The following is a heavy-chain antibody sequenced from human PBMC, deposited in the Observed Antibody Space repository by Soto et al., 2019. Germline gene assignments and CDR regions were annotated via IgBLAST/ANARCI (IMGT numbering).Heavy chain of an antibody. CDR2: ISGSGGST. CDR3: AKDLGYCSGGSCYLRYYFDY. J-gene: IGHJ4*02. CDR1: GFTFSSYA. D-gene: IGHD2-15*01. V-gene: IGHV3-23*01. Sequence: EVPLLESGGGLVQPGGSLRLSCAASGFTFSSYAMSWVRQAPGKGLEWVSAISGSGGSTYYADSVKGRFTISRGNSKNTLYLQMNSLRAEDTAVYYCAKDLGYCSGGSCYLRYYFDYWGQGTLVTVSS.